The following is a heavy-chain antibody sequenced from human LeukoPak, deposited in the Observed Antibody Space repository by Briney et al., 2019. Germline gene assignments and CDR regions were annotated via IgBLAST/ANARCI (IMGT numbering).Heavy chain of an antibody. CDR3: AKVLAVTDQHNDY. J-gene: IGHJ4*02. CDR1: GFTFDSYG. D-gene: IGHD4-11*01. Sequence: PGGTLRLSCAASGFTFDSYGMYWVRQAPGKGLDWVSAISDIGGRTYYADSVKGRFTISRDNSKNTLYLQMNSLRAEDTAVYYCAKVLAVTDQHNDYWGQGTLVTVSS. V-gene: IGHV3-23*01. CDR2: ISDIGGRT.